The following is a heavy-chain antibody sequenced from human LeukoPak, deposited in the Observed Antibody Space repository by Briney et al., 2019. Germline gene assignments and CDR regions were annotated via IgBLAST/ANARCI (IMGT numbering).Heavy chain of an antibody. Sequence: PGGSLRLSCAASGFTFSSYSMNWVRQAPGKGLEWVSSISSSSSYIYYADSVKGRFTISRDNAKNSLYLQMNSLRAEDTAVYYCARGGVSDYYDSSFDYWGQGTLVTVSS. J-gene: IGHJ4*02. CDR2: ISSSSSYI. V-gene: IGHV3-21*01. CDR3: ARGGVSDYYDSSFDY. CDR1: GFTFSSYS. D-gene: IGHD3-22*01.